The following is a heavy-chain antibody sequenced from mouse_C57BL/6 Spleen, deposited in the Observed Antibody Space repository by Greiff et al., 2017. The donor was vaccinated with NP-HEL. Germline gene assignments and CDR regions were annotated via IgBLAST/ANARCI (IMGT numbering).Heavy chain of an antibody. CDR1: GYTFTDYE. CDR2: IDPETGGT. V-gene: IGHV1-15*01. J-gene: IGHJ4*01. CDR3: TRARIYYDYEGGAMDY. D-gene: IGHD2-4*01. Sequence: QVQLQQSGAELVRPGASVTLSCKASGYTFTDYEMHWVKQTPVHGLEWIGAIDPETGGTAYNQKFKGKAILTADNSSSTAYMELRSLTSEDSDVYYCTRARIYYDYEGGAMDYWGQGTSVPVSS.